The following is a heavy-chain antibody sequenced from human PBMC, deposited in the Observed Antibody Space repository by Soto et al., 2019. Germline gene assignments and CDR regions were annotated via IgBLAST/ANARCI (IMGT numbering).Heavy chain of an antibody. CDR3: ARITIFGVVQN. Sequence: LSLTCTVSGGSISSGGYYWSWIRQHPGKGLEWIGYIYYSGSTYYNPSLKSRVTISVDTSKNQFSLKLSSVTAADTAVYYCARITIFGVVQNWGQGTLVTVSS. V-gene: IGHV4-31*03. D-gene: IGHD3-3*01. CDR2: IYYSGST. J-gene: IGHJ4*02. CDR1: GGSISSGGYY.